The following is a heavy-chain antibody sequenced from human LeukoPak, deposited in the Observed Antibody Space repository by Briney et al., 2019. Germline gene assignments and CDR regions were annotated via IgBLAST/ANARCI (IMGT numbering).Heavy chain of an antibody. V-gene: IGHV3-13*01. CDR3: VREARGYHYTYLDY. CDR1: GFTLGGHD. D-gene: IGHD5-18*01. J-gene: IGHJ4*02. Sequence: GGSLRLSCTASGFTLGGHDMHWVRQTPGGGLEWVAAVSSGHHAFYADSVQGRFAVSRVDGKNSLYLQMNSLRAGDTAVYYCVREARGYHYTYLDYWGQGSLVTVSS. CDR2: VSSGHHA.